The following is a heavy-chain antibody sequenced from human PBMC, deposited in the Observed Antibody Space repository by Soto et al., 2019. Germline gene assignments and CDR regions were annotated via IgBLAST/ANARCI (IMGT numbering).Heavy chain of an antibody. CDR1: GYNFMNNW. CDR3: ARSWGSYWHHFDL. V-gene: IGHV5-51*01. Sequence: GESLKISCKGSGYNFMNNWIGWVRQMAGKGPEWMGTIYPGDSDTKYSPSFQGRVSISADKSVDTAYVQWSSLEASDTAIYYCARSWGSYWHHFDLRGQGTVVTVSS. J-gene: IGHJ4*02. CDR2: IYPGDSDT. D-gene: IGHD1-26*01.